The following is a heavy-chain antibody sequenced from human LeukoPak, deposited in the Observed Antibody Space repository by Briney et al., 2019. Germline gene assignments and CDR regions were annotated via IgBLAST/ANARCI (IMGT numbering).Heavy chain of an antibody. CDR2: TYYRSKWYN. J-gene: IGHJ3*02. D-gene: IGHD1-26*01. CDR1: GDSVSSNSAA. V-gene: IGHV6-1*01. Sequence: SQTLSLTCAISGDSVSSNSAAWNWIRQSPSRGLEWLGRTYYRSKWYNYYAVSLKSRITINPDTYKNQFSLQLNSVTPEDTAVYYCARDQWELLFDAFDIWGQGTMVTVSS. CDR3: ARDQWELLFDAFDI.